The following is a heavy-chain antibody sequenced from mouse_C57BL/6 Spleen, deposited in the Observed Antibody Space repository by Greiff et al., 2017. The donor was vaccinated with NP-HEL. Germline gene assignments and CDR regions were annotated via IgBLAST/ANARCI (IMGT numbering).Heavy chain of an antibody. CDR1: GYTFKSYG. Sequence: LVESGGELARPGASVKLSCKASGYTFKSYGISWVRQRTGQGLEWIGEIHPRSGNTYYNEKFKGKATLTADKSSNTVYMELRSLTSEDHAVFFFPRLGPTVAATGVMDYWGQGTSGTVSA. J-gene: IGHJ4*01. CDR2: IHPRSGNT. CDR3: PRLGPTVAATGVMDY. V-gene: IGHV1-81*01. D-gene: IGHD1-1*01.